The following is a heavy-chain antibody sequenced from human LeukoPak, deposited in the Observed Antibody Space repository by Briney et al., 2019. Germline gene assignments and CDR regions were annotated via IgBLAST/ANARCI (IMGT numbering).Heavy chain of an antibody. CDR3: ARVPGGRYFDWLLGVHFDY. Sequence: GGSLGLSCAASGFTFSSYAMHWVRQAPGKGLEYVSAISSNGGSTYYANSVKGRFTISRDNSKNTLYLQMGSLRAEDMAVYYCARVPGGRYFDWLLGVHFDYWGQGTLVTVSS. CDR1: GFTFSSYA. D-gene: IGHD3-9*01. J-gene: IGHJ4*02. V-gene: IGHV3-64*01. CDR2: ISSNGGST.